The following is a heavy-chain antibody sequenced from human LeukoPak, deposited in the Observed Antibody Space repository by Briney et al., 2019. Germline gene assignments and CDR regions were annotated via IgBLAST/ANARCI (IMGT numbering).Heavy chain of an antibody. CDR3: ARCYYDSSGPGDY. Sequence: GGTLRLSCAASGFTFSSYWMSWVRQAPGKGLEWVANIKQDGSEKYYVDSVKGRSTISRDNAKNSLYLQMNSLRAEDTAVYYCARCYYDSSGPGDYWGQGTLVTVSS. CDR1: GFTFSSYW. J-gene: IGHJ4*02. V-gene: IGHV3-7*04. D-gene: IGHD3-22*01. CDR2: IKQDGSEK.